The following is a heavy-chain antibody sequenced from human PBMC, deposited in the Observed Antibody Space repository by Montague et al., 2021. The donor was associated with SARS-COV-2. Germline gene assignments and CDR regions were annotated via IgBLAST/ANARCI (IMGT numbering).Heavy chain of an antibody. D-gene: IGHD1-14*01. V-gene: IGHV4-59*01. Sequence: SETRSLTCSVFGGSISTSYWSWIRQSPGKGLEWIGYISYSGSTNYNPSLKSRVTISMDTSENQFSLKLTSVTAADTAVYYCARDQGHNRWIYDYWGQGTLVTVSS. J-gene: IGHJ4*02. CDR3: ARDQGHNRWIYDY. CDR2: ISYSGST. CDR1: GGSISTSY.